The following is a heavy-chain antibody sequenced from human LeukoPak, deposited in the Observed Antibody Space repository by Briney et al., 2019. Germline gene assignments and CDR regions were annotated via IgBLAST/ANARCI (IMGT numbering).Heavy chain of an antibody. J-gene: IGHJ4*02. V-gene: IGHV3-7*01. CDR3: ARDRGHSGYDLYDY. D-gene: IGHD5-12*01. CDR1: GFTFSNIW. CDR2: IKQDGSEI. Sequence: TGGPLNLPCAPSGFTFSNIWRGWAPQPPGRGLEWWANIKQDGSEIYYVDSVKGRFTISRDTAKDSLYLQMNSLGAEDTAVYYCARDRGHSGYDLYDYWGQGTLVTVSS.